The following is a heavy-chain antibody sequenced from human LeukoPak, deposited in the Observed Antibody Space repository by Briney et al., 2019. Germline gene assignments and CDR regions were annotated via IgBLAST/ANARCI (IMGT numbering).Heavy chain of an antibody. D-gene: IGHD6-13*01. CDR1: GFTFSSYA. CDR2: ISGSGGST. V-gene: IGHV3-23*01. CDR3: AKDVVAAAGFYFDY. Sequence: GGSLRLSCAASGFTFSSYAMSWVRQAPGEGLEWVSAISGSGGSTYYADSVKGRFTISRDNSQHTLYLQMTSLRAEDTAVYFCAKDVVAAAGFYFDYWGQGTLVTVSS. J-gene: IGHJ4*02.